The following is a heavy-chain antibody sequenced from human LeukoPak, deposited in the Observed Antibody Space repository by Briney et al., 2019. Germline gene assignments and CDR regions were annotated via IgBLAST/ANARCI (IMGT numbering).Heavy chain of an antibody. CDR2: IYYSGST. CDR1: GGSISSGGYY. CDR3: ARKISKDAFDI. J-gene: IGHJ3*02. Sequence: SETLSLTCTVSGGSISSGGYYWSWIRQHPGKGLEWIGYIYYSGSTYYNPSLKSRVTISVDTSKNQFSLKLSSVTAADTAAYYCARKISKDAFDIWGQGTMVTVSS. V-gene: IGHV4-31*03.